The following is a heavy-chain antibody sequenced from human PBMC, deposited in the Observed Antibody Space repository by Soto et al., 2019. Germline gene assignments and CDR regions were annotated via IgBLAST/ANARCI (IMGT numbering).Heavy chain of an antibody. D-gene: IGHD4-17*01. V-gene: IGHV4-30-2*01. CDR3: ARTMTTSGWFDP. Sequence: NPSETLSLTCAVSGGPITSGGYSWSWIRQPPGKGLEWIGYIYYSGGTYYNPSLKSRVTLSIDRTKKQFSLKLKSVTAADTAVYFCARTMTTSGWFDPWGQGTLVTVSS. CDR2: IYYSGGT. J-gene: IGHJ5*02. CDR1: GGPITSGGYS.